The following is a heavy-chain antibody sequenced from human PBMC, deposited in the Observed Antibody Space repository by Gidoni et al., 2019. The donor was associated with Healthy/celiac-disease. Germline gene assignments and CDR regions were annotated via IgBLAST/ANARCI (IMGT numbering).Heavy chain of an antibody. D-gene: IGHD3-22*01. J-gene: IGHJ6*02. CDR2: IIPIFGTA. CDR3: ASGGYYYDSSGPAVDYYGMDV. Sequence: QVQLVQSGAEVKKPGSSVKVSCKASGGTFSSYAISWVRQAPGQGLEWMGGIIPIFGTANYAQKFQGRVTITADESTSTAYMELSSLRSEDTAVYYCASGGYYYDSSGPAVDYYGMDVWGQGTTVTVSS. V-gene: IGHV1-69*01. CDR1: GGTFSSYA.